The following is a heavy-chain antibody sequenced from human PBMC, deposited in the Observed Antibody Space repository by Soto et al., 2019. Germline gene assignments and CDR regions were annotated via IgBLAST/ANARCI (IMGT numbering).Heavy chain of an antibody. CDR2: IRQDGGAQ. Sequence: PGGSLRLSCVASGFTFTTYWMSWVRQAPGKGLQWVANIRQDGGAQYYVDSVKGRFIISRDNAKNSVYLQMDSLRVEDTAVYYCVRGGHGSGSYLGSSWGQGILVTSPQ. CDR3: VRGGHGSGSYLGSS. D-gene: IGHD3-10*01. CDR1: GFTFTTYW. V-gene: IGHV3-7*03. J-gene: IGHJ5*02.